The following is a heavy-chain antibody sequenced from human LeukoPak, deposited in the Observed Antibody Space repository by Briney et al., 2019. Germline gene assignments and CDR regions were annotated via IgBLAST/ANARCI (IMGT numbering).Heavy chain of an antibody. V-gene: IGHV4-34*01. CDR1: VGSFSGYY. CDR3: ARGYASGSYYLH. J-gene: IGHJ4*02. CDR2: INHSGTT. D-gene: IGHD3-10*01. Sequence: SETLSLTCTVYVGSFSGYYWTWIRQPPGKGLEWIAEINHSGTTTYYPSLQSRVTVSLDTYKNQFSLKMNSVTAADTAVYFCARGYASGSYYLHWGQGTLVTVSS.